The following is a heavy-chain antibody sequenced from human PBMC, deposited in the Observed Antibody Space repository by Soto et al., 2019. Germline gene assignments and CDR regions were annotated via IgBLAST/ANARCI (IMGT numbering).Heavy chain of an antibody. CDR1: GDSMSTYY. CDR3: VRDRRSSGMDV. V-gene: IGHV4-59*01. J-gene: IGHJ6*02. Sequence: SETLSLTCSVSGDSMSTYYWSWIRQPPGKGLEWIGYIYYSGSTNYNPSLKSRVTISVDTSKNQFSLKLTSVTAADTAVYYCVRDRRSSGMDVWCQGTTLPVSS. CDR2: IYYSGST.